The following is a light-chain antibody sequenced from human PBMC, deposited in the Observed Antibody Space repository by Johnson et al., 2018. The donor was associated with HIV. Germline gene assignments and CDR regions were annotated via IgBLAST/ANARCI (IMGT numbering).Light chain of an antibody. CDR3: ATCDNSLRV. Sequence: QLVLTQPPSVSAAPGQKVTISCSGSSSNIGNNYVSWYQQLPGTAPKLLIYENNKRPSGIPDRFSGSRSGTSATLGITGLQTVDEANYYCATCDNSLRVFGTGTRVTVL. CDR2: ENN. J-gene: IGLJ1*01. V-gene: IGLV1-51*02. CDR1: SSNIGNNY.